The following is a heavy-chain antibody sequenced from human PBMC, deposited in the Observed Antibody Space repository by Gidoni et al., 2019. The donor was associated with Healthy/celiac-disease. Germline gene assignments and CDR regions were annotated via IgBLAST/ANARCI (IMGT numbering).Heavy chain of an antibody. CDR3: ARVRGRNTIFGVGNNWFDP. J-gene: IGHJ5*02. D-gene: IGHD3-3*01. CDR1: GYTFTSYD. CDR2: MNPNSGNT. Sequence: QVQLVQSGAEVKKPGASVKVSCKASGYTFTSYDINWVRQATGPGLEWMGWMNPNSGNTGYAQKFQGRVTMTRNTSISTAYMELSSLRSEDTAVYYCARVRGRNTIFGVGNNWFDPWGQGTLVTVSS. V-gene: IGHV1-8*01.